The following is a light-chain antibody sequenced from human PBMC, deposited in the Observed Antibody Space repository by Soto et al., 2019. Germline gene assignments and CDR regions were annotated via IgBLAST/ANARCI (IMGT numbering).Light chain of an antibody. CDR1: SSDVGGYNY. Sequence: QSALTQPRSVSGSPGQSVAISCTGTSSDVGGYNYVSWYQQHPDKAPKLMISDVSTRPSGVPDRFSGSKSGNTASLTISGLQAEDEADYYCCSYAGSYYVFGTGTKVTVL. CDR3: CSYAGSYYV. CDR2: DVS. J-gene: IGLJ1*01. V-gene: IGLV2-11*01.